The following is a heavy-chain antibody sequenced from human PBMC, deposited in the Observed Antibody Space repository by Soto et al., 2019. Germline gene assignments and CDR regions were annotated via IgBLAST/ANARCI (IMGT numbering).Heavy chain of an antibody. CDR2: VYYSGRT. CDR3: GRLEGLATISYYFDY. J-gene: IGHJ4*02. D-gene: IGHD3-9*01. V-gene: IGHV4-39*01. Sequence: QLQLQESGPGLVKPSETLSLTCTVSGGSVSSSSYYWGWVRQPPGKGLEWIGSVYYSGRTYYNPSLEIRVTISVDKSKNQFSLKLMSLSAADTAVYYCGRLEGLATISYYFDYWGQGALVTVSS. CDR1: GGSVSSSSYY.